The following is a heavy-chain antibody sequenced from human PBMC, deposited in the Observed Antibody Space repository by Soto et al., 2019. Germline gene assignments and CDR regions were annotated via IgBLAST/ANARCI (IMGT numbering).Heavy chain of an antibody. J-gene: IGHJ6*02. V-gene: IGHV1-18*01. Sequence: ASVKVSCKASGYTFTSYGISWVRQAPGQGLEWMGWISAYNGNTNYAQKLQGRATMTTDTSTSTAYMEVRSLRSDDTAVYYCAGGRYSYGRGYYYYYYGMDVWGQGTTVTVSS. CDR2: ISAYNGNT. D-gene: IGHD5-18*01. CDR1: GYTFTSYG. CDR3: AGGRYSYGRGYYYYYYGMDV.